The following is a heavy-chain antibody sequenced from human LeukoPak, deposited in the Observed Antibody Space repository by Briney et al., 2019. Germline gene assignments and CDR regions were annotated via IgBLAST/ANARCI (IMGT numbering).Heavy chain of an antibody. CDR2: ISSSSYI. D-gene: IGHD2-15*01. CDR1: GFTFSSYS. J-gene: IGHJ6*04. V-gene: IGHV3-21*01. CDR3: ASHYTYCSGGSCYYYYYGMDV. Sequence: PGGSLRLSCAASGFTFSSYSMNWVRKAPGKGLEWVSSISSSSYIYYADSVKGRFTISRDNAKNSLYLQMNSLRAEDTAVYYCASHYTYCSGGSCYYYYYGMDVWGKGTTVTVSS.